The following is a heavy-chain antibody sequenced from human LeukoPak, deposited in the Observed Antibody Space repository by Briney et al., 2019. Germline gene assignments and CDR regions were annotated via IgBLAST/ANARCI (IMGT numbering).Heavy chain of an antibody. CDR1: EFSVGSNY. D-gene: IGHD1-26*01. CDR2: IYSGGST. Sequence: GGSLRLSCAASEFSVGSNYMTWVRQAPGKGLEWVSLIYSGGSTYYADSVKGRFTISRDNSKNTLYLQMNSLRAEDTAVYYCARGTQVRRSGIDYWGQGILVTVSS. J-gene: IGHJ4*02. CDR3: ARGTQVRRSGIDY. V-gene: IGHV3-66*01.